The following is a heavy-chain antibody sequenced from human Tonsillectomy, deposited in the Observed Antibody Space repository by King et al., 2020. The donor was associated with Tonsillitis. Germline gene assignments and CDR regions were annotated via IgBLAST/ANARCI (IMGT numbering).Heavy chain of an antibody. CDR3: ASGTTRRFDY. V-gene: IGHV3-48*03. J-gene: IGHJ4*02. Sequence: VQLVESGGGLVQPGGSLRISCAASGLTFSSYEMNWVRQAPGKGLEWISYISGSGATIHSADSVKGRFTISRVNAKNSVYLQMNSLRAEDTAIYYCASGTTRRFDYWGQGTLVTVSS. D-gene: IGHD1-7*01. CDR2: ISGSGATI. CDR1: GLTFSSYE.